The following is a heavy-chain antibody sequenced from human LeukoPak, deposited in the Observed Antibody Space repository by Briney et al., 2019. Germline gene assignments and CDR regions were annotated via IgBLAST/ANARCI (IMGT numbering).Heavy chain of an antibody. Sequence: SVKVSCKASGGTFSSYAISWVRQAPGQGLEWMGRIIPIFGTANYAQKFQGRVTITADKSTSTAYMELSSLGSEDTAVYYCARASTSVVVVTALDYWGQGTLVTVSS. D-gene: IGHD2-21*02. CDR1: GGTFSSYA. J-gene: IGHJ4*02. CDR2: IIPIFGTA. CDR3: ARASTSVVVVTALDY. V-gene: IGHV1-69*06.